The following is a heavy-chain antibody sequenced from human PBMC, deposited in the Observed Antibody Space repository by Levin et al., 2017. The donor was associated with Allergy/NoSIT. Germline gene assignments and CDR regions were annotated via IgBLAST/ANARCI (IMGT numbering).Heavy chain of an antibody. J-gene: IGHJ2*01. Sequence: GPLRLSCVASGFTSSHNWMSWVRQAPGKGLEWVARIQTEADGGTTDYAAPVTGRFSISRDDSERTVYLQMKSLRTEDTAVYYCTTGFRNYWYFDLWGRGTQVTVSS. D-gene: IGHD3-3*01. V-gene: IGHV3-15*01. CDR1: GFTSSHNW. CDR2: IQTEADGGTT. CDR3: TTGFRNYWYFDL.